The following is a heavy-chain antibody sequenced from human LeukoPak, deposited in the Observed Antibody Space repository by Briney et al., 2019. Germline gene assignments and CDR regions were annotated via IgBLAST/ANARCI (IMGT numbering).Heavy chain of an antibody. J-gene: IGHJ5*02. CDR1: GASISSGDYY. CDR2: IYYSGST. Sequence: SETLSLTCTVSGASISSGDYYWAWIRQPPGKGLEWIGSIYYSGSTYYNPSLESRVTISVDTSKNHFSLKLSSVTAADTAVYYCARSGQRIGWFDPWGQGTLVTVSS. V-gene: IGHV4-39*02. CDR3: ARSGQRIGWFDP. D-gene: IGHD1-26*01.